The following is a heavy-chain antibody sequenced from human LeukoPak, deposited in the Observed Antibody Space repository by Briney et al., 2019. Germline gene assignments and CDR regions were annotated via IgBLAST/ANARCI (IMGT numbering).Heavy chain of an antibody. CDR3: ARIGTNWNFDY. Sequence: GGSLRLSCAASGFTFSDHYMDWVRQAPGKGLEWVGRIRNKANSYTTEYAASVKGRFTLSRDGSKNSLYLQMNSLKTEDTAVYYCARIGTNWNFDYWGQGTLVTVSS. V-gene: IGHV3-72*01. J-gene: IGHJ4*02. CDR1: GFTFSDHY. CDR2: IRNKANSYTT. D-gene: IGHD1-20*01.